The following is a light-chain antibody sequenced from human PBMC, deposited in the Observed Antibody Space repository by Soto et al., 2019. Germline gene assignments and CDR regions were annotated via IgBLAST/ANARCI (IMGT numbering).Light chain of an antibody. CDR1: SDDVGAYNS. CDR2: KGT. CDR3: RSSAPESTYV. V-gene: IGLV2-23*01. Sequence: QSALAQPASVSGSPGQSITISCTGTSDDVGAYNSVSWYQQLPHKAPQVILYKGTQRPSGVSSRFSGSTSGNAASLTISGLQADDEADYFCRSSAPESTYVFGTGTKVTVL. J-gene: IGLJ1*01.